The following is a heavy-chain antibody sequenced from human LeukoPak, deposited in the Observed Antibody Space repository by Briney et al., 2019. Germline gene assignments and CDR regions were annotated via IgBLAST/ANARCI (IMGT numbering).Heavy chain of an antibody. CDR1: GFTFSIAW. Sequence: GGSLRLSCAASGFTFSIAWMSWVRQVPGKGLEWVGRIKSQVDGGATHYAAPVKDRFTISRDDSKTTLYLEMNSLKTEDTAVYYCTRGGDLSTVAGALDYWGQGTLVTVSS. CDR2: IKSQVDGGAT. V-gene: IGHV3-15*01. D-gene: IGHD6-19*01. CDR3: TRGGDLSTVAGALDY. J-gene: IGHJ4*02.